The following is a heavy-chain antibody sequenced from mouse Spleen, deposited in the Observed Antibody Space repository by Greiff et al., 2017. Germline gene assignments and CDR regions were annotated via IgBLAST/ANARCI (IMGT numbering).Heavy chain of an antibody. J-gene: IGHJ2*01. CDR2: IHPNSGST. CDR3: ARAVYGSYPSYFDD. D-gene: IGHD2-10*02. CDR1: GYTFTSYW. Sequence: VQLQQSGAELVRPGSSVKLSCKASGYTFTSYWMHWVKQRPGQGLEWIGMIHPNSGSTNYNEKFKSKATLTVDKSSSTAYMQLSSLTSEDSEVYYCARAVYGSYPSYFDDWGQGTTLTVSS. V-gene: IGHV1-64*01.